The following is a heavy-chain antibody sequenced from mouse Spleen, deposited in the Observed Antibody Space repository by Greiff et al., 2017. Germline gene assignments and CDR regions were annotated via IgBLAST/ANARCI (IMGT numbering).Heavy chain of an antibody. CDR3: ANYGLYAMDY. CDR1: GYTFTSYT. D-gene: IGHD1-1*02. J-gene: IGHJ4*01. Sequence: QVQLQQSGAELARPGASVKMSCKASGYTFTSYTMHWVKQRPGQGLEWIGYINPSSGYTKYNQKFKDKATLTADKSSSTAYMQLSSLTSEDSAVYYCANYGLYAMDYWGQGTSVTVSS. V-gene: IGHV1-4*01. CDR2: INPSSGYT.